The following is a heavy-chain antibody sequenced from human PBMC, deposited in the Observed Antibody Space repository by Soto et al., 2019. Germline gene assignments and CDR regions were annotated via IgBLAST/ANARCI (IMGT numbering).Heavy chain of an antibody. CDR2: ITSKPDNYAT. CDR1: GFSFSGST. J-gene: IGHJ1*01. CDR3: TRSYENNAYYFDH. Sequence: VGSLRLSCAASGFSFSGSTIHWVRQASGKGLEWVGHITSKPDNYATVYAASVKGRFSFSRDDLMNTAFLQMNSLKSEDTAVYYCTRSYENNAYYFDHWGPGTLVTVSS. V-gene: IGHV3-73*01. D-gene: IGHD3-16*01.